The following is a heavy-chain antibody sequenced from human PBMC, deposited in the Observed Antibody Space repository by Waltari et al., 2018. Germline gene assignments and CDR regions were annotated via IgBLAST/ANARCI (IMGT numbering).Heavy chain of an antibody. D-gene: IGHD2-2*01. CDR2: MSGNGDSV. Sequence: DVQMVESGGGLVQPGGSLRLSCVASGFTFSTPSMTWVRQAPGKGLGWVSDMSGNGDSVFYADSVKGRFTISRDNSKNTVFLQMNNLRAEDTATYYCAKNAANYYYYIDAWGKGTTVTVSS. J-gene: IGHJ6*03. V-gene: IGHV3-23*04. CDR3: AKNAANYYYYIDA. CDR1: GFTFSTPS.